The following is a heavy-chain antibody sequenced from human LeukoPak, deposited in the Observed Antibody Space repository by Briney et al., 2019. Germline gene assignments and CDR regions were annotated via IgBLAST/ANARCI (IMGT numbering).Heavy chain of an antibody. CDR3: ARVTDSRIAAAGT. V-gene: IGHV1-69*04. D-gene: IGHD6-13*01. Sequence: SVKVSCKAPGGTFSSYAISWVRQAPGQGLEWMGRIIPILGIANYAQKFQGRVTITADKSTSTAYMELSSLRSEDTAVYYCARVTDSRIAAAGTWGQGTLVTVSS. J-gene: IGHJ4*02. CDR2: IIPILGIA. CDR1: GGTFSSYA.